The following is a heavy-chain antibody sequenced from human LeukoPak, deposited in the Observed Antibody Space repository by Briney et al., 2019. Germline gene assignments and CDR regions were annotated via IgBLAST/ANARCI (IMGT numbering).Heavy chain of an antibody. V-gene: IGHV4-59*08. CDR1: GGSISSYY. CDR3: ARQLSGYYYYGMDV. Sequence: PSETLSLTCTVSGGSISSYYWSWIRQPPGKGLEWIGYIYYSGSTNYNPSLKSRVTISVDTSKNQFSLKLSSVTAADTAVYYCARQLSGYYYYGMDVWGQGTTVTVSS. J-gene: IGHJ6*02. CDR2: IYYSGST.